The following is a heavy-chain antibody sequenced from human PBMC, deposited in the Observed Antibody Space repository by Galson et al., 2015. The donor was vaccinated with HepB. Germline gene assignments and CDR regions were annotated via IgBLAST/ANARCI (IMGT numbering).Heavy chain of an antibody. CDR3: ASDSRLELRLNSYFSYGMDA. V-gene: IGHV1-18*01. D-gene: IGHD1-26*01. J-gene: IGHJ6*02. Sequence: SVKVSCKASGYSFSNYGLSWIRQAPGPGLEWMGWFSGYDGSTNYAQKFQGRVSMTADASTGTAYLELRNLRSDDTAVYYCASDSRLELRLNSYFSYGMDAWGQGSAVTVSS. CDR1: GYSFSNYG. CDR2: FSGYDGST.